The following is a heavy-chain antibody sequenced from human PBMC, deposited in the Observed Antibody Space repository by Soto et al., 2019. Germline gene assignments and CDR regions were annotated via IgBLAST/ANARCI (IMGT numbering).Heavy chain of an antibody. Sequence: GASVKVSCKASGYTFTGYGISWVRQAPGQGLEWMGRIIPIFGTPYYAQKFQGRVTITADKSTSTVYMELSSLRSDDTAVYFCARGLECRGYCLDKPTWFAPWGQGTLVTVSS. CDR1: GYTFTGYG. D-gene: IGHD2-15*01. J-gene: IGHJ5*02. V-gene: IGHV1-69*06. CDR3: ARGLECRGYCLDKPTWFAP. CDR2: IIPIFGTP.